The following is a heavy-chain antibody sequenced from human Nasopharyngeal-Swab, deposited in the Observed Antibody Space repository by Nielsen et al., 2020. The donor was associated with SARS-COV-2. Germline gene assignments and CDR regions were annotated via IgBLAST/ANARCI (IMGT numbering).Heavy chain of an antibody. J-gene: IGHJ2*01. D-gene: IGHD2-15*01. Sequence: GESLKISCAASGFTLSNYNMNWVRQAPGKGLEWVSFISSSANYIWYADSVKGRFSVSRDFAKNSLYLQMNSLRAEDTAVYYCAKDKVVDQVYWYFDVWGRGTLVTVSS. CDR1: GFTLSNYN. CDR2: ISSSANYI. CDR3: AKDKVVDQVYWYFDV. V-gene: IGHV3-21*04.